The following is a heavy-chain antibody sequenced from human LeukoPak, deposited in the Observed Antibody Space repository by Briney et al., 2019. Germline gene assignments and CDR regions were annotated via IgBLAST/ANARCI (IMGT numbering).Heavy chain of an antibody. D-gene: IGHD5-18*01. CDR1: GGSISSYY. CDR2: IYYSGST. CDR3: ARGGTSYGFIFPFDY. J-gene: IGHJ4*02. Sequence: SETLSLTCTVSGGSISSYYWSWIRQPPGKGLEWIGYIYYSGSTNYNPSLKSRVTISVDTSKNQFSLKLSSVAAADTAVYYCARGGTSYGFIFPFDYWGQGTLVTVFS. V-gene: IGHV4-59*01.